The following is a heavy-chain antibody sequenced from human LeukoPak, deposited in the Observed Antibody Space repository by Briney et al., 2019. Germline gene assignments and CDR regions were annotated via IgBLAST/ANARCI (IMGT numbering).Heavy chain of an antibody. CDR3: VKHRLVRGVITDYYFDY. V-gene: IGHV3-23*01. CDR1: GFSFSTYS. Sequence: GGSLRLSCAASGFSFSTYSMSWVRQAPGKGLEWVSVIRGSGSSTNYADSVEGRFTISRDNYKNTLSLQMNSLRAEDTAVYYCVKHRLVRGVITDYYFDYWGQGTLVTVSS. CDR2: IRGSGSST. J-gene: IGHJ4*02. D-gene: IGHD3-10*01.